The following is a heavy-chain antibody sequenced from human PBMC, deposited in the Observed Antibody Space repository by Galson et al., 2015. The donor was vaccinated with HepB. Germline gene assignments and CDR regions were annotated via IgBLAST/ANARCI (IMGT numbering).Heavy chain of an antibody. CDR1: GFTFSSYA. CDR3: ARDSRGYSYGDFDY. D-gene: IGHD5-18*01. CDR2: ISYDGSNK. V-gene: IGHV3-30*04. J-gene: IGHJ4*02. Sequence: SLRLSCAASGFTFSSYAMHWVRQAPGKGLEWVAVISYDGSNKYYADSVKGRFTISRDNSKNTLYLQMNSLRAEDTAVYYCARDSRGYSYGDFDYWGQGTLVTVSS.